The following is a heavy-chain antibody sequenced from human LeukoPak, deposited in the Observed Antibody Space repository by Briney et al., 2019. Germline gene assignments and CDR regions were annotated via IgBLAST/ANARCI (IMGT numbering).Heavy chain of an antibody. D-gene: IGHD1-26*01. V-gene: IGHV6-1*01. CDR2: TYFRSKWYN. CDR3: ARTLSGSTSSFDY. CDR1: GDSVSSSSAA. Sequence: SPTLSLSCAISGDSVSSSSAAWSWIRQSPSRGLEWLGRTYFRSKWYNEYAVLVKSRVSIKPDTSKNLFSLQLTSVTPEDTAVYYCARTLSGSTSSFDYWGQGTLVTVPS. J-gene: IGHJ4*02.